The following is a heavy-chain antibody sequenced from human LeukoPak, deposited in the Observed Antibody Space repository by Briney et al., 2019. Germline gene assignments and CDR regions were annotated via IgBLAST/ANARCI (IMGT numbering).Heavy chain of an antibody. CDR3: TKGYGESHFDS. CDR1: GFTFRSFG. CDR2: IRFDGSNQ. V-gene: IGHV3-30*02. Sequence: PGGSLRLSCAASGFTFRSFGMHFVRQAPGKGLEWVAFIRFDGSNQYYIDSVEGRFTISRDNSNNTLFLQMNNLRGDDTAVYFCTKGYGESHFDSWGQGTLVTVSS. J-gene: IGHJ4*02. D-gene: IGHD5-18*01.